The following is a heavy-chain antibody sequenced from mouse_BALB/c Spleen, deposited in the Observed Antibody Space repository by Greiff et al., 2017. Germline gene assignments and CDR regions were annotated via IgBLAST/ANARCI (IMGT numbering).Heavy chain of an antibody. D-gene: IGHD1-1*01. CDR2: ISSGDST. CDR3: ARGLLFDY. V-gene: IGHV5-6-5*01. CDR1: GFTFSSYA. Sequence: EVKLQESGGGLVKPGGSLKLSCAASGFTFSSYAMSWVRQTPEKRLEWVASISSGDSTYYPDSVKGRFTISRDNARNILYLQMSSLRSEDTAMYYCARGLLFDYWGQGTTLTVSS. J-gene: IGHJ2*01.